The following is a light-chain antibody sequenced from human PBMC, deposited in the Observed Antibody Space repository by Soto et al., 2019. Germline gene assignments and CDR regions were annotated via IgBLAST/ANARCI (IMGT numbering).Light chain of an antibody. V-gene: IGKV1-5*03. CDR3: QQYDNLPLT. CDR1: QTISSW. CDR2: KAS. J-gene: IGKJ4*01. Sequence: DIQMTHSPSTLSGSVGDRVTITCRASQTISSWLAWYQQKPGKAPKLLIYKASTLKSGVPSRFSGSGSGTEFTLTISSLQPEDIATYYCQQYDNLPLTFGGGTKVDIK.